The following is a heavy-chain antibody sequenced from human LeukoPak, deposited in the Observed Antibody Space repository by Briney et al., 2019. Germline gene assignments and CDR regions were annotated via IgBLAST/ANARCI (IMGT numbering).Heavy chain of an antibody. CDR1: GYSFTSYW. CDR3: ARGDYGDYPDDY. V-gene: IGHV1-18*04. J-gene: IGHJ4*02. CDR2: ISAYNGNT. Sequence: GESLKISCKGSGYSFTSYWISWVRQAPGQGLEWMGWISAYNGNTNYAQKLQGRVTMTTDTSTSTAYMELRSLRSDDTAVYYCARGDYGDYPDDYWGQGTLVTVSS. D-gene: IGHD4-17*01.